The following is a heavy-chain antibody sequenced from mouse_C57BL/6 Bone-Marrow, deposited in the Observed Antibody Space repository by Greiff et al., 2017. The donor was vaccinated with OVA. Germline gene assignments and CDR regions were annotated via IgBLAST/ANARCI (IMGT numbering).Heavy chain of an antibody. CDR3: ARTRRGFAY. Sequence: VQLQESGAELARPGASVKLSCKASGYTFTSYGISWVKQRTGQGLEWIGEIYPRRGNTYYNEKFKGKATLTADKSSSTAYMELRSLTSEDSAVYFCARTRRGFAYWGQGTLVTVSA. CDR2: IYPRRGNT. V-gene: IGHV1-81*01. J-gene: IGHJ3*01. CDR1: GYTFTSYG.